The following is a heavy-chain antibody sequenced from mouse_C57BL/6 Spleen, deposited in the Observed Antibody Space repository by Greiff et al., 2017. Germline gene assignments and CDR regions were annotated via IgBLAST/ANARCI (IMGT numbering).Heavy chain of an antibody. Sequence: VQLQQPGAELVKPGASVKMSCKASGYTFTSYWITWVKQKPGQGLEWIGDIYPGSGSTNYNEKFKSKATLTVDTSSSTAYMQLSSLTSEDSAVYYCARGRDDGYFYWYIDVWGTGTTVTVSS. V-gene: IGHV1-55*01. CDR1: GYTFTSYW. J-gene: IGHJ1*03. CDR3: ARGRDDGYFYWYIDV. CDR2: IYPGSGST. D-gene: IGHD2-3*01.